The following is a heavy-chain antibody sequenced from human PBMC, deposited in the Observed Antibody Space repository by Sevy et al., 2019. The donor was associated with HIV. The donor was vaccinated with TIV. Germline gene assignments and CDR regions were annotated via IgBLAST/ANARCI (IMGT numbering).Heavy chain of an antibody. CDR2: ISSSGSTI. V-gene: IGHV3-48*03. J-gene: IGHJ3*02. Sequence: GGSLRLSCSASGFTFSNYAMHWVRQAPGKGLEWVSYISSSGSTIYYADSVKGRFTISRDNAKNSLYLQMNSLRAEDTAVYYCARSSPGATQDAFDIWGQGTMVTVSS. CDR3: ARSSPGATQDAFDI. CDR1: GFTFSNYA. D-gene: IGHD1-26*01.